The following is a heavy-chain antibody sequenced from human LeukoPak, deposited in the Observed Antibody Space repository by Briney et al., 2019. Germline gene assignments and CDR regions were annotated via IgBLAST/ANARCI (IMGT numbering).Heavy chain of an antibody. CDR3: ARDPRRGQQLVHFDY. D-gene: IGHD6-13*01. CDR1: GYTFTSYG. V-gene: IGHV1-18*01. Sequence: ASVKVSCKASGYTFTSYGISWVRQALGQGLEWMGWISAYNGNTNYAQKLQGRVTMTTDTSTSTAYMELRSLRSDDTAVYYCARDPRRGQQLVHFDYWGQGTLVTVSS. J-gene: IGHJ4*02. CDR2: ISAYNGNT.